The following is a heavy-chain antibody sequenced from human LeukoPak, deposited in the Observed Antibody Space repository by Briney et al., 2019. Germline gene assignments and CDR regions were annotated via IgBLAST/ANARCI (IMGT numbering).Heavy chain of an antibody. Sequence: SETLSPTCAVSGGSISSSNWWSWVRQPPGKGLEWIGEIYHSGSTNYNPSLKSRVTISVDKSKNQFSLKLSSVTAADTAVYYCARRSQWLVLYYFDYWGQGTLVTVSS. CDR2: IYHSGST. V-gene: IGHV4-4*02. D-gene: IGHD6-19*01. J-gene: IGHJ4*02. CDR1: GGSISSSNW. CDR3: ARRSQWLVLYYFDY.